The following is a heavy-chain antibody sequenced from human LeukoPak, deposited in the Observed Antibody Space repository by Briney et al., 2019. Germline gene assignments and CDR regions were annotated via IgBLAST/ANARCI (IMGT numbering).Heavy chain of an antibody. Sequence: ASVKVSCKASGYTFTSYDINWVRQATGQGLEWMGWMNPNSGNTGYAQKFQGRVTMTRNTSISTAYMELSSLRSEDTAVYYCARGIGLRNIVVVPAAIATKGAGYSYGMDVWGQGTTVTVSS. V-gene: IGHV1-8*01. CDR1: GYTFTSYD. CDR2: MNPNSGNT. D-gene: IGHD2-2*01. J-gene: IGHJ6*02. CDR3: ARGIGLRNIVVVPAAIATKGAGYSYGMDV.